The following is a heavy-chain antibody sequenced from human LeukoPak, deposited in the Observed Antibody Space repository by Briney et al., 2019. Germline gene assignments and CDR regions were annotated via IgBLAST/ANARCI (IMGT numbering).Heavy chain of an antibody. V-gene: IGHV3-23*01. J-gene: IGHJ4*02. CDR3: LVGATMDY. D-gene: IGHD1-26*01. CDR2: ISGGSGST. Sequence: LAWVSTISGGSGSTYCADSVKGRFTISRDNSKNTLYLQMNSLRAEDTAVYYCLVGATMDYWGQGTLVTVSS.